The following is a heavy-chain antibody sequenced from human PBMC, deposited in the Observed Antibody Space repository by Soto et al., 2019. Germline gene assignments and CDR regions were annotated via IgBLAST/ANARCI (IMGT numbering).Heavy chain of an antibody. CDR1: GFTFSSYA. V-gene: IGHV3-23*01. CDR3: AKASHEYYDILTGSRPNWFDP. D-gene: IGHD3-9*01. J-gene: IGHJ5*02. Sequence: GGSLRLSCAASGFTFSSYAMSWVRQAPGKGLEWVSAISGSGGSTCYADSVKGRFTISRDNSKNTLYLQMNSLRAEDTAVYYCAKASHEYYDILTGSRPNWFDPWGQGALVTVSS. CDR2: ISGSGGST.